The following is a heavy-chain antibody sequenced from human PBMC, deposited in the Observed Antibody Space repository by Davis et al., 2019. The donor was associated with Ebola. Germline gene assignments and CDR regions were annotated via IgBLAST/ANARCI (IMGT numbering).Heavy chain of an antibody. CDR1: GFIFADYA. Sequence: PGGSLRLSCAASGFIFADYAMHWVRQAPGKGLVWLSLISSDSDGSVTTYAGSVKGRFTIPRDNAKNTLYLQMDSLRVEDTAVYYCARGSTSPGIDSWGQGTLVTVSS. D-gene: IGHD6-13*01. J-gene: IGHJ4*02. V-gene: IGHV3-74*03. CDR2: ISSDSDGSVT. CDR3: ARGSTSPGIDS.